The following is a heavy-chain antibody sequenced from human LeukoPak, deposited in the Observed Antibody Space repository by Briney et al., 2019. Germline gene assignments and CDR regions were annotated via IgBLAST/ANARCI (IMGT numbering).Heavy chain of an antibody. CDR1: GFTFSSYG. CDR3: AREEYGMDV. Sequence: GWSLRLSCAASGFTFSSYGMHWVRQAPGKGLEWVAVIWYDGSNKYYADSVKGRFAISRDNSKNTLYLQMNSLRAEDTAVYYCAREEYGMDVWGQGTTVTVSS. CDR2: IWYDGSNK. J-gene: IGHJ6*02. V-gene: IGHV3-33*01.